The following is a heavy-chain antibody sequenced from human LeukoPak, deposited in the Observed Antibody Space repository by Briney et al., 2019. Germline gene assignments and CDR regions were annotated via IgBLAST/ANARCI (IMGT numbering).Heavy chain of an antibody. CDR2: ISGSAGTT. CDR1: GFTFSSYA. CDR3: ARGPPFTG. J-gene: IGHJ4*02. V-gene: IGHV3-23*01. D-gene: IGHD2-8*02. Sequence: GGSLRLSCAASGFTFSSYAMNWVRQAPGKGLEWVSAISGSAGTTYYADSVKGRFTISRDNAKNSLYLQMNSLRAEDTAVYYCARGPPFTGWGQGTLVTVSS.